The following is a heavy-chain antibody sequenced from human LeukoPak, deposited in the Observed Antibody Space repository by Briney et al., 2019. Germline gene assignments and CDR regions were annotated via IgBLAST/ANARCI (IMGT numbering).Heavy chain of an antibody. CDR1: GGTFSSYA. CDR2: IIPIFGTA. D-gene: IGHD2-21*02. J-gene: IGHJ4*02. CDR3: ARYVVVTAYFDY. V-gene: IGHV1-69*01. Sequence: AASVKVSCKASGGTFSSYAISWVRQAPGQGLEWMGGIIPIFGTANYAQKFQGRVTITADESTSTAYMELSSLRSEDTAVYYCARYVVVTAYFDYWGQGTLVTVSS.